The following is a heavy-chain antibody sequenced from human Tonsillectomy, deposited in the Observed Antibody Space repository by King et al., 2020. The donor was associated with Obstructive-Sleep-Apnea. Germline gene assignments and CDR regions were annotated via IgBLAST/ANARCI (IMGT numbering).Heavy chain of an antibody. CDR2: ISYDGSNK. J-gene: IGHJ4*02. Sequence: VQLVESGGGVVQPGRSLRLSCAASGFIFSTYAMHWVRQAPGKGLEWGAVISYDGSNKHYADSVKGRFTVSRDNSKNTLYLQMNSLRAEDTADYYCARASCYAWGDYFDYWGQGTPVTVSS. CDR3: ARASCYAWGDYFDY. D-gene: IGHD3-16*01. V-gene: IGHV3-30*04. CDR1: GFIFSTYA.